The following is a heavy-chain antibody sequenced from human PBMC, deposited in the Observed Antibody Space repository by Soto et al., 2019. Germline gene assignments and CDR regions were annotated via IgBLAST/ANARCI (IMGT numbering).Heavy chain of an antibody. CDR3: ARDAALTTVTNEGGFDY. V-gene: IGHV1-2*04. CDR1: GYTFTGYY. CDR2: INPNSGGT. Sequence: QVQLVQSGAEVKKPGASVKVSCKASGYTFTGYYMHWVRQAPGQGLEWMGWINPNSGGTNYAQKFQGWVNMTRDTSISTAYMELSRLRSDDTAVYYCARDAALTTVTNEGGFDYWGQGTLVTVSS. J-gene: IGHJ4*02. D-gene: IGHD4-17*01.